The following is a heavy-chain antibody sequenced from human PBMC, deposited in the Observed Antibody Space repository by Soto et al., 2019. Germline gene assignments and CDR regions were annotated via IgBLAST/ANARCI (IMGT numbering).Heavy chain of an antibody. CDR2: MNPNSGNT. D-gene: IGHD6-13*01. CDR1: EATFSDYD. Sequence: ASWKFSCRASEATFSDYDINVVRQGHGQGLEWMGWMNPNSGNTGYALKFQGRVTMTRNASISTAYMELSSLRSDDTAVYYCVRMAASGTLNWFDPWGQGTLVTVSS. J-gene: IGHJ5*02. CDR3: VRMAASGTLNWFDP. V-gene: IGHV1-8*02.